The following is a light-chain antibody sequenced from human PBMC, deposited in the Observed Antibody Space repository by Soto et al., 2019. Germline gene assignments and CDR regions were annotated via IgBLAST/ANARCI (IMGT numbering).Light chain of an antibody. V-gene: IGKV3-11*01. Sequence: IGMSQSASTLSVSPGERATLSCRASQSFRGLLAWYQQKPGQAPRLLIYDAYNRATGIPPRFSGSGSGTDFTLTISSLEPEDSAVYYCQQRHMWPITFGQGTRLEIK. CDR2: DAY. CDR1: QSFRGL. CDR3: QQRHMWPIT. J-gene: IGKJ5*01.